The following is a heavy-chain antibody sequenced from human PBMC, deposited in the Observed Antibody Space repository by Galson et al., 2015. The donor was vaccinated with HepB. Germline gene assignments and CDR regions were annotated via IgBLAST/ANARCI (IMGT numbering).Heavy chain of an antibody. CDR2: VNHSGST. Sequence: SETLSLTCAVYGGSFSGYYWSWIRQTPGKGLEWIGEVNHSGSTNYNPSLKSRVTISVDTSKNQFSLKLSSVTAADTAVYYCARWKRITMVRGVMGWFDPWGQGTLVTVSS. CDR3: ARWKRITMVRGVMGWFDP. D-gene: IGHD3-10*01. V-gene: IGHV4-34*01. J-gene: IGHJ5*02. CDR1: GGSFSGYY.